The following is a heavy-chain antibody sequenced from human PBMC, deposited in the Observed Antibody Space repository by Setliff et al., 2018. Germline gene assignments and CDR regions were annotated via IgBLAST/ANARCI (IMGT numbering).Heavy chain of an antibody. J-gene: IGHJ4*02. V-gene: IGHV4-34*12. D-gene: IGHD2-21*01. CDR3: AIHATSYSGSWKLPFNS. CDR1: GDSLSGYY. CDR2: SMPVRDT. Sequence: AETLSLTCDVYGDSLSGYYWSWIRKSPKKGLEWIGDSMPVRDTLYSPSLESLLTITIYTSKSHFSLKLFSVTAADTAVYYCAIHATSYSGSWKLPFNSCGPGPLVTVSS.